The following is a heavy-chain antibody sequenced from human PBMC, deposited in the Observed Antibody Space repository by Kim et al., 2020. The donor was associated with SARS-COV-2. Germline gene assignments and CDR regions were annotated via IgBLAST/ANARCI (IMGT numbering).Heavy chain of an antibody. J-gene: IGHJ4*02. Sequence: YADSVKGRFTISRDNAKNSLYLQMNSLRAEDTAVYYCARYYYYDRGSFDYWGQGTLVTVSS. V-gene: IGHV3-21*01. CDR3: ARYYYYDRGSFDY. D-gene: IGHD3-22*01.